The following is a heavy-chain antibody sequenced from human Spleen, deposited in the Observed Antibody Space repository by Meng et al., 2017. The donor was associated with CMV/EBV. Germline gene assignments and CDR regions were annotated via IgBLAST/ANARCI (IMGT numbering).Heavy chain of an antibody. CDR1: GFSFSNYG. J-gene: IGHJ6*02. D-gene: IGHD2-2*01. V-gene: IGHV3-30*02. CDR2: VRSDGSDK. Sequence: GESLKISCAASGFSFSNYGMHWVRQAPGKGLEWVAFVRSDGSDKYYADSVKGRFTISRDNSKNTLYVHMSSLGAEDTAVYYCAKVFIPAAVGYYGIDVWGQGTTVTVS. CDR3: AKVFIPAAVGYYGIDV.